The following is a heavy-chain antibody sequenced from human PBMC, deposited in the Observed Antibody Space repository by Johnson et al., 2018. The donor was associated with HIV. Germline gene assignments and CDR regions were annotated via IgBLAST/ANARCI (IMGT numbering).Heavy chain of an antibody. Sequence: QVQLVESGGGVVQPGESLRLSCAPSGFTFSRHPMHWVRQAPGKGLEHVATIASLGDNTYYADSVKGRFTISRDNFKNTLYLQMNSLRAEDTAVYYCARGRRIQLWLLADAFDIWGQGTMVTVSS. V-gene: IGHV3-64*04. CDR3: ARGRRIQLWLLADAFDI. CDR2: IASLGDNT. CDR1: GFTFSRHP. D-gene: IGHD5-18*01. J-gene: IGHJ3*02.